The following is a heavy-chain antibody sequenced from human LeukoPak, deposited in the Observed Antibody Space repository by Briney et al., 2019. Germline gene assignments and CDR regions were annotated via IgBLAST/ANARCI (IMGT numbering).Heavy chain of an antibody. D-gene: IGHD1-26*01. CDR1: GYTFTGYY. Sequence: ASVKVSCKASGYTFTGYYMHWVRQAPGQGLEWMGRINPNSGGTNYAQKFQGRVTVTRDTSISTAYMELSRLRSDDTAVYYCARVDLVGARNYWGQGTLVTVSS. V-gene: IGHV1-2*06. CDR3: ARVDLVGARNY. J-gene: IGHJ4*02. CDR2: INPNSGGT.